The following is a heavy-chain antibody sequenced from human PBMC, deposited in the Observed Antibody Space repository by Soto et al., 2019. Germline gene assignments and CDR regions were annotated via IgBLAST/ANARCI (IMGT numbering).Heavy chain of an antibody. V-gene: IGHV1-46*01. CDR3: AREPPPNYYDSSGYPLGPSGMDV. J-gene: IGHJ6*02. CDR1: GYTFTSYY. CDR2: INPSGGST. D-gene: IGHD3-22*01. Sequence: ASVKVSCKASGYTFTSYYMHWVRQAPGQGLEWMGIINPSGGSTSYAQKFQGRVNMTRDTSTSTVYMELSSLRSEDTAVYYCAREPPPNYYDSSGYPLGPSGMDVWGQGTTVTVSS.